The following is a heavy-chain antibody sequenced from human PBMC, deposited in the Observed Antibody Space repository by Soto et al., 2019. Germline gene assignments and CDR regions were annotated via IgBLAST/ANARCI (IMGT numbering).Heavy chain of an antibody. CDR1: GFTFSNAW. CDR2: IKRNSDGATT. CDR3: TTAATTVTTIDY. D-gene: IGHD4-17*01. V-gene: IGHV3-15*05. Sequence: EVQLVESGGGFVQPGGSLRVSCVVSGFTFSNAWMAWVRQAPGKGLEWVGRIKRNSDGATTDYAAPVKGRFTISRDNSKNPLTLQVNSLKNEDTALYYCTTAATTVTTIDYWGQGTLVTVSS. J-gene: IGHJ4*02.